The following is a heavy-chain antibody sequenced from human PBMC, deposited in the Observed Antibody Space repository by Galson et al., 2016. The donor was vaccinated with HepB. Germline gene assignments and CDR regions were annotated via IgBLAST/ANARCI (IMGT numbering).Heavy chain of an antibody. CDR1: GFPFSTYG. V-gene: IGHV3-30*18. CDR2: ISYDGNNE. Sequence: SLRLSCAASGFPFSTYGMHWVRQAPGKGLEWVAVISYDGNNEYYADSVKGRFTISRDNSKNTLYLQMNSLRAEDTAVYYCAKCHSSPWEYYYYAMDVWGQGTTVTVSS. CDR3: AKCHSSPWEYYYYAMDV. D-gene: IGHD6-19*01. J-gene: IGHJ6*02.